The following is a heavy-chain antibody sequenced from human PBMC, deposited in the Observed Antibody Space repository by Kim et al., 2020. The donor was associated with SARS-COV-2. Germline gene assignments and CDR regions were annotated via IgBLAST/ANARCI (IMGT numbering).Heavy chain of an antibody. J-gene: IGHJ4*02. CDR2: N. D-gene: IGHD6-19*01. CDR3: ARADHSSHLGD. Sequence: NDYAVSVKSRITINPDTSKNQFSLQLNSGTPEDTAVYYCARADHSSHLGDWGQGTLVTVSS. V-gene: IGHV6-1*01.